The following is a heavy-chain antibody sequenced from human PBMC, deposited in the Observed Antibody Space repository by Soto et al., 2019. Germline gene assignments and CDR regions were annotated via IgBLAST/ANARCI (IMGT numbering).Heavy chain of an antibody. CDR1: GYTFTSYG. D-gene: IGHD2-15*01. J-gene: IGHJ5*02. V-gene: IGHV1-18*01. CDR2: ISAYNGNT. Sequence: ASVKVSCKASGYTFTSYGISWVRQAPGQGLEWMGWISAYNGNTNYARKLQGRVTMTTDTSTSTAYMELRSLRSDDTAVYYCARDKNWVVVVVAATLGWYVPWGQGTLVTVSS. CDR3: ARDKNWVVVVVAATLGWYVP.